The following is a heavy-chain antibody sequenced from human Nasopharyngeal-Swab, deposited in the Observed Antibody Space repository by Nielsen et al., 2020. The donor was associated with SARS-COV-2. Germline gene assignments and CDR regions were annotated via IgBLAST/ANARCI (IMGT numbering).Heavy chain of an antibody. CDR2: INPSGGST. CDR3: ARDRITIFGVVIISGGMDV. CDR1: GYTFTSYY. Sequence: ASVKVSCKASGYTFTSYYMHWVRQAPGQGLEWMGIINPSGGSTIYAQKFQGRVTMTRDTSTSTVYMELSSLRSEDTAVYYCARDRITIFGVVIISGGMDVWGKGTTVTVSS. J-gene: IGHJ6*03. D-gene: IGHD3-3*01. V-gene: IGHV1-46*01.